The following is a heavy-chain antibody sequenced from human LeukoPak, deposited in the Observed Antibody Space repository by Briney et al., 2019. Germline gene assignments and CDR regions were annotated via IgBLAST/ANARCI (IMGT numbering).Heavy chain of an antibody. V-gene: IGHV3-21*01. D-gene: IGHD2-8*01. Sequence: GGSLRLSCAASGFTFSSYSMNWVRQAPGKGLEWVSSISSSSSYIYYADSVKGRFTISRDNAKNSLYLQMNSLRAEDTAVYYCARDRYWLEYCINGVCRDTFDIWGQGTMVTVSS. CDR2: ISSSSSYI. CDR3: ARDRYWLEYCINGVCRDTFDI. CDR1: GFTFSSYS. J-gene: IGHJ3*02.